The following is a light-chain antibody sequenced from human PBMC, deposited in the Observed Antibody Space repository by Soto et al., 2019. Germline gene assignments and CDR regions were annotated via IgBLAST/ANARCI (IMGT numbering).Light chain of an antibody. CDR3: QSYDSSLSGYV. CDR2: GNS. J-gene: IGLJ1*01. V-gene: IGLV1-40*01. CDR1: SSNIGAGYD. Sequence: QSVLTQPPSVSGAPGQRVIISCTGSSSNIGAGYDVHWYQQLPGTAPKLLIYGNSNRPSGVPDRFSGSKSGTSASLAITGLXXEDXAXYYCQSYDSSLSGYVFGTGTKLTVL.